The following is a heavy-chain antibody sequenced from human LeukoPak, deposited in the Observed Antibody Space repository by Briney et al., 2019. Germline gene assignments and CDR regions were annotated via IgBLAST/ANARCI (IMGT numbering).Heavy chain of an antibody. D-gene: IGHD5-18*01. J-gene: IGHJ6*03. CDR2: IKQDGSEK. CDR1: GFTFSSYW. V-gene: IGHV3-7*01. CDR3: ASTWLPNYYYYYMDV. Sequence: PGGSLRLSCAASGFTFSSYWMSWVRQAPGKGLEWVANIKQDGSEKYYVDSVKGRFTISRDNAKNSLYLQMNSLRAEDTAVYYCASTWLPNYYYYYMDVWGKGTTVTVSS.